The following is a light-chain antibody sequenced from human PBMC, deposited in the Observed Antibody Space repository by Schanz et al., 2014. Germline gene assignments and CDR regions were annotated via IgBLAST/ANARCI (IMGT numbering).Light chain of an antibody. V-gene: IGKV1-33*01. J-gene: IGKJ3*01. CDR3: QLGGT. CDR2: DAS. Sequence: DIQMTQSPSSLSASVGDRVTITCRASLTISSNLNWFQQKPGKAPKLLIYDASILEAGVPSRFSGSGSGTHFSFTISSLQPEDIATYYCQLGGTFGPGTKVEIK. CDR1: LTISSN.